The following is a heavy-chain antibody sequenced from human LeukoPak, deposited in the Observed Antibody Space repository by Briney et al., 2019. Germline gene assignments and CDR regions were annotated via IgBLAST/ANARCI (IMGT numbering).Heavy chain of an antibody. J-gene: IGHJ4*02. CDR3: AKDGDEGIAAAGTFKY. CDR2: ISWNSGSI. CDR1: GFTFDDYA. Sequence: GGSLRLSCAASGFTFDDYAMHWVRQAPGKGLEWVSGISWNSGSIGYADSVKGRFTISRDNAKNSLYLQMNSLRAEDTALYYCAKDGDEGIAAAGTFKYWGQGTLVTVSS. D-gene: IGHD6-13*01. V-gene: IGHV3-9*01.